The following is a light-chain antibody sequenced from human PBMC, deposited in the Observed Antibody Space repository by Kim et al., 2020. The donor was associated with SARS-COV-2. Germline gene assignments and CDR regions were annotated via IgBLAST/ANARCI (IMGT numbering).Light chain of an antibody. Sequence: ASVGDRVTITCRASQGISNYLVWYQQKPAKVPKLLIYAAPALQSGVPSRFSGSGSGTDFNFTISSLRPEDVATYYCQKYNSAPWTFGQGTKVDIK. CDR3: QKYNSAPWT. CDR1: QGISNY. J-gene: IGKJ1*01. CDR2: AAP. V-gene: IGKV1-27*01.